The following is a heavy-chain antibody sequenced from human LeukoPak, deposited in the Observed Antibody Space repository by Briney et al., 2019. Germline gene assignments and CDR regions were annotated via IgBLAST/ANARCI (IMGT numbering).Heavy chain of an antibody. Sequence: SETLSLTCTVSGGSINDYYRSWIRQPPGKGLEWIGYIYYSGSTNYNPSLNSRVTISVDTSKNQFSLKLTSVTAADTAVYYCARTTGNYGYYFDYWGQGTLVTVSS. CDR3: ARTTGNYGYYFDY. J-gene: IGHJ4*02. V-gene: IGHV4-59*01. CDR2: IYYSGST. CDR1: GGSINDYY. D-gene: IGHD1-7*01.